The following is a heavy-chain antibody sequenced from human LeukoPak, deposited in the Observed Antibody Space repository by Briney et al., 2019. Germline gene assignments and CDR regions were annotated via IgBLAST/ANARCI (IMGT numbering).Heavy chain of an antibody. CDR2: MDPSGTP. V-gene: IGHV4-38-2*02. Sequence: PSGTLSLTCAVSGSYMGTFSYGAWIRQWPGTGLERIGTMDPSGTPFYTPSLRSLFTLSVNTSKILFSLTLMSVTSADTAVYYGARDVWDYYGSTPDKQRHYYFDFWGRGTLVTVSS. J-gene: IGHJ4*02. D-gene: IGHD3-10*01. CDR1: GSYMGTFSY. CDR3: ARDVWDYYGSTPDKQRHYYFDF.